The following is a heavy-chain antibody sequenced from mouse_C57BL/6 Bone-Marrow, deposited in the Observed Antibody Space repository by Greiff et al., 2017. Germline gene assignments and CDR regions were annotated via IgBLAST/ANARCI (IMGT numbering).Heavy chain of an antibody. CDR2: INPSSGYT. V-gene: IGHV1-4*01. CDR3: ARSRSPAWFAY. CDR1: GYTFTSYT. J-gene: IGHJ3*01. Sequence: VKLVESGAELARPGASVKMSCKASGYTFTSYTMHWVKQRPGQGLEWIGYINPSSGYTKYNQKFKDKATLTADKSSSTAYMQRSSLASEDSAVYYCARSRSPAWFAYWGQGTLVTVSA. D-gene: IGHD1-1*01.